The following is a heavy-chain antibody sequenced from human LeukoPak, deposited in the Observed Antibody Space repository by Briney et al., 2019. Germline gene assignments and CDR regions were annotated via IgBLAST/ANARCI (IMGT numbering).Heavy chain of an antibody. V-gene: IGHV3-9*01. CDR1: GFTFDDYA. J-gene: IGHJ4*02. Sequence: GGSLRLSCAASGFTFDDYAMHWVRQAPGKGLEWVSGISWNSGSIGYADSVKGRFTISRDNAKNSLYLQMNSLRAEDTALYYCAKGEVRGALNAFDYWGQGTLVTVSS. CDR2: ISWNSGSI. CDR3: AKGEVRGALNAFDY. D-gene: IGHD3-10*01.